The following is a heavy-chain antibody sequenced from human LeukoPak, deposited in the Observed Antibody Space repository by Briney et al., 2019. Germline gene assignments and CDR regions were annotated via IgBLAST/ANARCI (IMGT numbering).Heavy chain of an antibody. J-gene: IGHJ4*02. CDR2: ISSSSSYI. V-gene: IGHV3-21*01. D-gene: IGHD3-10*01. Sequence: PGGSLRLSCAASGFTFSSYSMSWVRQAPGKGLEWVSSISSSSSYIYYADSVKGRFTISRDNAKNSLCLQLNSLRAEDTAVYFCARDGYASGSHDYWGQGTLVTVSS. CDR1: GFTFSSYS. CDR3: ARDGYASGSHDY.